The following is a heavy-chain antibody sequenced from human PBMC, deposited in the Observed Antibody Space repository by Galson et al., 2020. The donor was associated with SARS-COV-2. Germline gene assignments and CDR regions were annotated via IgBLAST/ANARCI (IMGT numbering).Heavy chain of an antibody. D-gene: IGHD1-26*01. Sequence: TGGSLRLSCAASGFGFSSFGMHWVRQAPGKGLEWVALISYDGGNKYYADSVKGRFTISRDNSKNTLSLQMNSLRPEDTAVYYCAKDGVLVGSTRDLILYYWGQGTLVTVSS. V-gene: IGHV3-30*18. J-gene: IGHJ4*02. CDR3: AKDGVLVGSTRDLILYY. CDR2: ISYDGGNK. CDR1: GFGFSSFG.